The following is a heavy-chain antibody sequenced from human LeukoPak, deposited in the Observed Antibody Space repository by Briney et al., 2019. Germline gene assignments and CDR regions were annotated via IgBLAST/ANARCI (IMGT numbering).Heavy chain of an antibody. CDR2: IWYDGSNK. J-gene: IGHJ5*02. V-gene: IGHV3-33*01. D-gene: IGHD3-22*01. CDR1: GFTFSSYG. Sequence: GGSLRLSCAASGFTFSSYGMHWVRQAPGKGLEWVAVIWYDGSNKYYADSVKGRFTISRDNSKNTLYLQMNSLRAEDTAVYYCVGASSGYHNWFDPWGQGTLVTVSS. CDR3: VGASSGYHNWFDP.